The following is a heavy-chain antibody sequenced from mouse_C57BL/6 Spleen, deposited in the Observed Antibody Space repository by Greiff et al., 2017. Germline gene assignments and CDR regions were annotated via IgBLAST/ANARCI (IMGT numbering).Heavy chain of an antibody. D-gene: IGHD2-4*01. V-gene: IGHV2-2*01. J-gene: IGHJ4*01. CDR2: IWSGGST. Sequence: QVQLQQSGPGLVQPSQSLSITCPVSGFSLTSYGVHWVRQSPGKGLEWLGVIWSGGSTDYNAAFISRLSISKDNSKSQVFFKLNSLQADDTAIYYCARKGDDYDEVFYAMDYWGQGTSVTVSS. CDR3: ARKGDDYDEVFYAMDY. CDR1: GFSLTSYG.